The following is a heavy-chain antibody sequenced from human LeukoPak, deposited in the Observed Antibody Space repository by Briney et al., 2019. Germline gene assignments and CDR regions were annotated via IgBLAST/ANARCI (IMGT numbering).Heavy chain of an antibody. Sequence: ASVKVSCKASGYTFTSYGISWVRQAPGQGLEWMGWISAYNGNTNYAQKPQGRVTMTTDTSTSTAYMELRSLRSDDTAVYYCARDLWRYYYDSSGSTDPNYFDYWGQGTLVTVSS. D-gene: IGHD3-22*01. CDR3: ARDLWRYYYDSSGSTDPNYFDY. V-gene: IGHV1-18*01. CDR1: GYTFTSYG. J-gene: IGHJ4*02. CDR2: ISAYNGNT.